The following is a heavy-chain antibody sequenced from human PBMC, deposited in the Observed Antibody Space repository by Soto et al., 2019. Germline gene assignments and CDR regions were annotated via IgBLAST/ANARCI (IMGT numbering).Heavy chain of an antibody. CDR3: AGAGYSSSWYAWGAFAI. D-gene: IGHD6-13*01. Sequence: QVQLQESGPGLVKPSETLSLTCTVSGGSISSYYWSWIRQPPGKGLEWIGYIYYSGSTNYNPSLKGRFTTPVDTSKNPVSLHLSSVTAADTALYYCAGAGYSSSWYAWGAFAIWGQGTMVTVSS. CDR2: IYYSGST. V-gene: IGHV4-59*01. J-gene: IGHJ3*02. CDR1: GGSISSYY.